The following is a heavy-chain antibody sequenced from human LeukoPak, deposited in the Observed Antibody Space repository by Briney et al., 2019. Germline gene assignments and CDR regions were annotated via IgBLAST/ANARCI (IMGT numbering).Heavy chain of an antibody. V-gene: IGHV3-15*07. CDR3: TTGVMIYDYVWGSYRYTEDFDY. CDR1: GFTFSNAW. CDR2: IKSKTDGGTT. D-gene: IGHD3-16*02. J-gene: IGHJ4*02. Sequence: GGSLRLSCAASGFTFSNAWMNWVRQAPGKGLEWVGRIKSKTDGGTTDYAAPVKGRFTITRDDSKNTLYLQMNSLKTEDTAVYYCTTGVMIYDYVWGSYRYTEDFDYWGREPWSPSPQ.